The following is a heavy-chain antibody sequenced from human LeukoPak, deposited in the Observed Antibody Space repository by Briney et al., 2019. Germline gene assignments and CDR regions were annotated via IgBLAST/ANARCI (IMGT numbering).Heavy chain of an antibody. V-gene: IGHV4-34*01. CDR1: GGSFSDYY. Sequence: PSETLSLTCVVYGGSFSDYYWSWIRQPPGKGLEWIGEINHRGITNYNPSLTSRVTISVDTSKNQLSLNLTSLTAADTAVYYCARRSTSCLDYWGQGTLVTVSS. J-gene: IGHJ4*02. CDR2: INHRGIT. D-gene: IGHD2-2*01. CDR3: ARRSTSCLDY.